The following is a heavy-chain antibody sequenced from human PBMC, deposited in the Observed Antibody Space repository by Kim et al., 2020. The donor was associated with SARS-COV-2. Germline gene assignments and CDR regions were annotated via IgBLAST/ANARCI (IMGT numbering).Heavy chain of an antibody. CDR2: MNPNIENT. D-gene: IGHD3-10*01. CDR3: ARSRGETTLDGFDV. Sequence: ASVKVSCSAFEYTFNTYDLNWVRQTPGQGLEWLGWMNPNIENTGYAQKFQGRITMTRNSSISTAYMELSDLRSDDTAVYYCARSRGETTLDGFDVWGQGT. V-gene: IGHV1-8*01. J-gene: IGHJ3*01. CDR1: EYTFNTYD.